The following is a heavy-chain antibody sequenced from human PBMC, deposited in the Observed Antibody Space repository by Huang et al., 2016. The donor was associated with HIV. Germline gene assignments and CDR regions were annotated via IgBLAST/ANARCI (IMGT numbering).Heavy chain of an antibody. CDR1: GFTFSKYT. CDR2: MRTGKSYI. V-gene: IGHV3-21*01. J-gene: IGHJ6*02. CDR3: ARDLSVTPNYGMDV. Sequence: EEQLVESGGNLVKPGGSLRLSCAASGFTFSKYTRNWVRQAPGMGLEWVSTMRTGKSYIYYTGSVKSRFTISRDNAKNSLSLQINSLRVEDTAVDYWARDLSVTPNYGMDVWGQGTTVTVSS. D-gene: IGHD2-21*02.